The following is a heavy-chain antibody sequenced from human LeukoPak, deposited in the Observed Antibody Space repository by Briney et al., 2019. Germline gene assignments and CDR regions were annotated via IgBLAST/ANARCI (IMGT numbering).Heavy chain of an antibody. D-gene: IGHD2-15*01. J-gene: IGHJ4*02. CDR2: IYYSGST. CDR1: GGSISSSSYY. Sequence: PSETLSLTCTVSGGSISSSSYYWGWIRQPPGKGLEWIGSIYYSGSTYYNPSLKSRVTISVDTSKNQFSLKLSSVTAADTAVYYCARGGGWWTYYFDYWGQGTLVTVSS. V-gene: IGHV4-39*07. CDR3: ARGGGWWTYYFDY.